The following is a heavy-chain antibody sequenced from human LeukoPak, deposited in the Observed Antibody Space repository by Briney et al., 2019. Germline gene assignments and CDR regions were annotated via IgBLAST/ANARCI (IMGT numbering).Heavy chain of an antibody. Sequence: GSLRLSCSASGFTFSTYWMSWVRQPPGKGLEWIGEIYHSGSTNYNPSLKSRVTISVDKSKNQFSLKLSSVTAADTAVYYCARFPSTYYDSSGYYYGDYWGQGTLVTVSS. CDR1: GFTFSTYW. CDR3: ARFPSTYYDSSGYYYGDY. J-gene: IGHJ4*02. D-gene: IGHD3-22*01. V-gene: IGHV4-4*02. CDR2: IYHSGST.